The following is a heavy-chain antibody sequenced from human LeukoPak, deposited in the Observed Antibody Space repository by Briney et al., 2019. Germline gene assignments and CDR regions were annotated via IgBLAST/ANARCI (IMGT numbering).Heavy chain of an antibody. J-gene: IGHJ4*02. D-gene: IGHD2-2*01. Sequence: SETLSLTCTVSGGSISSHYWSWIRQPPGKGLEWIWYIYYSGSTNYNPSLKSRVTLSVDPSMTPYSLKLSSVPAADSALYYCARGVVPAAMPYWGQGTLVTVPS. CDR3: ARGVVPAAMPY. CDR1: GGSISSHY. V-gene: IGHV4-59*11. CDR2: IYYSGST.